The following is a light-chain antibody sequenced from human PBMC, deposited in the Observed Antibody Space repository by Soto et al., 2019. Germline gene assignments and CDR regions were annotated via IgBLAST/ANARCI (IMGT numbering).Light chain of an antibody. Sequence: EIVMTQSPATLSVSPGERATLSCRASQSVSSNLAWYQQKPGQAPRLLIYGASTRATGIPARFSGSGSGTEFTLNISSLQSEDFAVYYCQQYNNWPPLTLAGGTKVDIK. CDR3: QQYNNWPPLT. J-gene: IGKJ4*01. CDR2: GAS. CDR1: QSVSSN. V-gene: IGKV3-15*01.